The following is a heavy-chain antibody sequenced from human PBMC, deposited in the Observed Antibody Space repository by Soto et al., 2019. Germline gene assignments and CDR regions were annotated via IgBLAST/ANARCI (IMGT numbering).Heavy chain of an antibody. D-gene: IGHD3-10*01. CDR1: GGSINSYY. V-gene: IGHV4-59*01. CDR2: IYYSGST. CDR3: ARVEPMVRGLRWFDR. J-gene: IGHJ5*02. Sequence: QVPLQESGPGLVKPSETLSLTCTVSGGSINSYYWSWIRQPPGKGLEWIGYIYYSGSTNCNPSLKSRVTMSVDTSKNQFSLKLSSVTAADTAVYYCARVEPMVRGLRWFDRWGQGTLVTVSS.